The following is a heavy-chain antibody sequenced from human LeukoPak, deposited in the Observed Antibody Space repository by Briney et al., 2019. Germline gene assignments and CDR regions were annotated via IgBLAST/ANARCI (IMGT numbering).Heavy chain of an antibody. CDR3: ARYLDIPPPASSGWLYNWFDP. J-gene: IGHJ5*02. CDR1: GGSISSYY. V-gene: IGHV4-59*01. Sequence: SETLPLTCTVSGGSISSYYWSWIRQPPGKGLEWIGYIYYSGSTNYNPSLKSRVTISVDTSKNQFSLKLSSVTAADTAVYYCARYLDIPPPASSGWLYNWFDPWGQGTLVTVSS. D-gene: IGHD6-19*01. CDR2: IYYSGST.